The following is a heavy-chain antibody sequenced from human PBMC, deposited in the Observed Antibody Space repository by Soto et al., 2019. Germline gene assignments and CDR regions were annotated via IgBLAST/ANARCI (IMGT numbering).Heavy chain of an antibody. CDR1: GITFSGYS. CDR3: ARGRRNFDY. V-gene: IGHV3-48*02. CDR2: ISSSNATI. J-gene: IGHJ4*02. Sequence: EVQLVESGGGLVQPGGSLRLSCAASGITFSGYSMHWVRQAPGKGLEWVSYISSSNATIYYADSVKGRFTISRDNAKNSLYLQMNSLRDEDTAVYACARGRRNFDYWGQGILVTVSS. D-gene: IGHD6-6*01.